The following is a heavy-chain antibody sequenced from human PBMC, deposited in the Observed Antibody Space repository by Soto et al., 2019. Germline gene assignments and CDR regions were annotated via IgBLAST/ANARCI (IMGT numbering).Heavy chain of an antibody. J-gene: IGHJ5*02. D-gene: IGHD4-17*01. V-gene: IGHV4-30-2*01. CDR3: AREPYGHYVGYFDP. CDR2: TYHSENP. Sequence: QLQLQESGSRLVKSSETLSLTCGVSGDTISTGGYSWAWIRQPPGKALEGIGHTYHSENPYYNPSPRSRVIISVDRSKNQFSLKVSSVTAADTAVYYCAREPYGHYVGYFDPWGQGTLVTVSS. CDR1: GDTISTGGYS.